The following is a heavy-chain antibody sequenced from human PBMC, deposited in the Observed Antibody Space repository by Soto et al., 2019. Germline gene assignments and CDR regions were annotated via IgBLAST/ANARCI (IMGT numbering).Heavy chain of an antibody. V-gene: IGHV4-4*02. J-gene: IGHJ4*02. CDR2: IYQSGNT. D-gene: IGHD1-20*01. CDR3: ARGIHGMSGTTAY. CDR1: GGSITSSNC. Sequence: QVQLQETGPGLVKPSGTLSLTCAVSGGSITSSNCWTWVRQPPGKGLEWIGEIYQSGNTNYNPSLKCRVTISVDKSKNQFSLKVNSVTAADTAIYYCARGIHGMSGTTAYWGLGTLVTVSS.